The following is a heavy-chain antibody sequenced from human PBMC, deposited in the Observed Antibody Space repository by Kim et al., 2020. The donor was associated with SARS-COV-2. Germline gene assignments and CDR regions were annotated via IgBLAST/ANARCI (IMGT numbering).Heavy chain of an antibody. D-gene: IGHD6-19*01. J-gene: IGHJ4*02. CDR3: ARGYSSGWYMGAPPLPDY. CDR1: GFTFSSYE. V-gene: IGHV3-48*03. Sequence: GGSLRLSCAASGFTFSSYEMNWVRQAPGKGLEWVSYISSSGSTIYYADSVKGRFTISRDNAKNSLYLQMNSLRAEDTAVYYCARGYSSGWYMGAPPLPDYWGQGTLVTVSS. CDR2: ISSSGSTI.